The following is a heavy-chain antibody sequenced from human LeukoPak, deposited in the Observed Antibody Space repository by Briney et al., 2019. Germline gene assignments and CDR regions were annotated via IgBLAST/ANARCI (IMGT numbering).Heavy chain of an antibody. J-gene: IGHJ4*02. Sequence: YPGGSLRLSCAASGFAISNAWMSWVRQAPGKGLEWVGRIKSKTDGGTTDYAAPVKGRFTISRDDSKNTLYLQMNSLKTEDTAVYYCTTGLRITMVGETFDYWGQGTLVTVSS. CDR3: TTGLRITMVGETFDY. CDR2: IKSKTDGGTT. V-gene: IGHV3-15*01. D-gene: IGHD3-10*01. CDR1: GFAISNAW.